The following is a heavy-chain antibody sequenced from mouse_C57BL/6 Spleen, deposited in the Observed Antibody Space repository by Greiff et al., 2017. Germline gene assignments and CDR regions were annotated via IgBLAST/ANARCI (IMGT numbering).Heavy chain of an antibody. Sequence: EVKVVESEGGLVQPGSSMKLSCTASGFTFSDYYMAWVRQVPEKGLEWVANINYDGSCTYYLDSLKSRFIISRDNAKNILYLQMSSLKSEDTATYCCAREGGLRRAMDYWGQGTSVTVSS. CDR1: GFTFSDYY. V-gene: IGHV5-16*01. D-gene: IGHD2-4*01. J-gene: IGHJ4*01. CDR3: AREGGLRRAMDY. CDR2: INYDGSCT.